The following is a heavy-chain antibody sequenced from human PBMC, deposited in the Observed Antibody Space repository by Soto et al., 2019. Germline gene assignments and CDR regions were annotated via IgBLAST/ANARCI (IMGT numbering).Heavy chain of an antibody. J-gene: IGHJ6*02. D-gene: IGHD3-10*01. Sequence: SETLSLTCTVSGGSVSSSSYYWGWIRQPPGKGLEWIGSIYYSGSTYYNPSLKSRVTISVDTSKNQFSLKLSSVTAADTAVYYCARHEGYYYGSGSPNYGMDVWGQGTTVTVSS. V-gene: IGHV4-39*01. CDR3: ARHEGYYYGSGSPNYGMDV. CDR1: GGSVSSSSYY. CDR2: IYYSGST.